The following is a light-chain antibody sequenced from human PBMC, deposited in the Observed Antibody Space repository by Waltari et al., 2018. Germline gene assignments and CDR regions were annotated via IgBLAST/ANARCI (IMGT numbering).Light chain of an antibody. CDR3: GTWDSSLSGVV. CDR2: EDN. CDR1: SSNVAKNY. V-gene: IGLV1-51*02. J-gene: IGLJ7*01. Sequence: QSVLTQPPSVSAAPGQRVTISCSGGSSNVAKNYVSWYRQLPGTAPQPLMFEDNERPSGIPGRFSGSKSGTSATLDITGLQAGDEADYYCGTWDSSLSGVVFGGGTHLTVL.